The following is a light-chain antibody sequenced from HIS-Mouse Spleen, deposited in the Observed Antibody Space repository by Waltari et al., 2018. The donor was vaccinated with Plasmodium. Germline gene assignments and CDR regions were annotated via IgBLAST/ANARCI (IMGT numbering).Light chain of an antibody. J-gene: IGLJ2*01. V-gene: IGLV3-27*01. CDR2: KDS. CDR1: VLAKKY. CDR3: YSAADNNLV. Sequence: SYELTQPSSVSVSPGQTARITCSGDVLAKKYARWFQQKPGPAPVLVIYKDSELHAGIPERFSGSSSGTTVTLTISGAQVEDKADYYCYSAADNNLVFGGGTKLTVL.